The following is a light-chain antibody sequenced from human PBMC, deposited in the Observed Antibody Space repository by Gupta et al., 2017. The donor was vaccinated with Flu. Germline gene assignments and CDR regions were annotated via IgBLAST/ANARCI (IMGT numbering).Light chain of an antibody. V-gene: IGLV2-11*01. CDR2: DVT. CDR3: SAHAGRVTWV. Sequence: RAVTISCTGSSNDVGGSNRVSWYQQRPGKAPKLILYDVTERPSGVPDRFSGSKSGNTASLTISGLQADDEADYYCSAHAGRVTWVFETGTTVTVL. J-gene: IGLJ1*01. CDR1: SNDVGGSNR.